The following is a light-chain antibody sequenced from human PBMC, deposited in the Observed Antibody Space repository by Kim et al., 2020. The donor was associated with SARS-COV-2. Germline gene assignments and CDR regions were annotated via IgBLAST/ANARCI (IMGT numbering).Light chain of an antibody. CDR1: SSNIGADYD. CDR3: QSYDSSLSGWV. CDR2: GNN. Sequence: QSVLTQPPSVSGAPGQRVTISCTGSSSNIGADYDVHWYQHLPGTAPKLLIYGNNNRPSGVPDRFSGSKSGTSASLAITGLQAEDEADYYCQSYDSSLSGWVFGGGTKLTVL. J-gene: IGLJ3*02. V-gene: IGLV1-40*01.